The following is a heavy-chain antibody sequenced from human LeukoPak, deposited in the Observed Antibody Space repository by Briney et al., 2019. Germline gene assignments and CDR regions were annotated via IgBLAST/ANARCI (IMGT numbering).Heavy chain of an antibody. D-gene: IGHD7-27*01. CDR3: ARDFAWGSGGAPIDDNWLDP. J-gene: IGHJ5*02. V-gene: IGHV1-18*01. Sequence: GASVKVSCKASGYTFTSYGISWVRQAPGQGLEWMGWISAYNGNTNYAQKLQDRATMTTDTSTSTAYMELRSLRFDDTAVYYCARDFAWGSGGAPIDDNWLDPWGQGILVTVSS. CDR1: GYTFTSYG. CDR2: ISAYNGNT.